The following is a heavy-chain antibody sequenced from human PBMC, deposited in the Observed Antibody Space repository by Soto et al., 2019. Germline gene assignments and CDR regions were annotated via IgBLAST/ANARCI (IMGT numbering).Heavy chain of an antibody. CDR2: ISTRNDDT. Sequence: GASVKVSCKASGYTFTTFGISWVRQAPGQGLEWMGWISTRNDDTHYAKNLQGRVTMTTDTATRTAYMELRSLTSDDTAVYYCAREFCDSTGCYGPDYWGKGTLVTVSS. J-gene: IGHJ4*02. D-gene: IGHD2-2*01. CDR3: AREFCDSTGCYGPDY. CDR1: GYTFTTFG. V-gene: IGHV1-18*01.